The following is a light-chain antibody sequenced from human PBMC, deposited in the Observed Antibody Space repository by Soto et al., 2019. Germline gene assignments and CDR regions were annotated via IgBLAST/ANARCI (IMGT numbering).Light chain of an antibody. Sequence: EIVLTQSPGTLSLSPGERATLSCRASQSVSSSYLAWYQQKPGQAPRLLIYGASSRATGIPDRFSGSGSGTHFTLTISRLEPEDFAVYYCQQYGSSPWKFGQGTKVDIK. V-gene: IGKV3-20*01. CDR2: GAS. CDR1: QSVSSSY. J-gene: IGKJ1*01. CDR3: QQYGSSPWK.